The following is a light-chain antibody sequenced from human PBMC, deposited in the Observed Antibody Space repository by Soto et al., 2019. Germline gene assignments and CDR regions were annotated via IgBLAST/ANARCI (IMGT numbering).Light chain of an antibody. J-gene: IGKJ1*01. V-gene: IGKV3-20*01. CDR1: QSVSSSY. CDR3: QQYQNLWT. Sequence: IVLTQSPGTLSLSAGERATLSCRASQSVSSSYLAWYQQKPGQAPRLRIYGASSRATGIPDRLSGSGSGTEFTLTISSLQSEDFALYYCQQYQNLWTFGQGTKVDIK. CDR2: GAS.